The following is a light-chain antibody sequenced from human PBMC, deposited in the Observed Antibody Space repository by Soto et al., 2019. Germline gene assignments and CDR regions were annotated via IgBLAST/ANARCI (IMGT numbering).Light chain of an antibody. V-gene: IGKV3-11*01. Sequence: DIVLTQSPATLSLSPGERATLSCRASQSVSNYLAWYQQKPGQAPRLLIYDASNRAPGIPARFSGSGSGADFSLTISSLEPEDFAVYYCQQSKSRLTFGGGTKVEIK. CDR1: QSVSNY. CDR3: QQSKSRLT. J-gene: IGKJ4*01. CDR2: DAS.